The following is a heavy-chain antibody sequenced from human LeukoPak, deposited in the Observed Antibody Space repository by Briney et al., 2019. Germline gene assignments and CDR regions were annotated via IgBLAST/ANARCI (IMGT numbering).Heavy chain of an antibody. Sequence: ASVKVSCKASGYTFTSYGISWVRQAPGQGLEWMGWISAYNGNTKYAQRLQGRVIMTTDTSTSTAYMELRSLRSDDTAVYYCARMDSDCSSTSCPPPLDYWGQGTLVTVSS. CDR3: ARMDSDCSSTSCPPPLDY. CDR1: GYTFTSYG. D-gene: IGHD2-2*01. CDR2: ISAYNGNT. J-gene: IGHJ4*02. V-gene: IGHV1-18*01.